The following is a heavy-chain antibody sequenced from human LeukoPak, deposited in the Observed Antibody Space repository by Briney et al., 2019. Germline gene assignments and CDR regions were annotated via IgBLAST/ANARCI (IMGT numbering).Heavy chain of an antibody. CDR2: ISYDGSNK. CDR3: ARDRGGSGYSYGYGY. V-gene: IGHV3-30*03. CDR1: GFTFSSYG. D-gene: IGHD5-18*01. J-gene: IGHJ4*02. Sequence: GRSLRLSCAASGFTFSSYGMHWVRQAPGKGLEWVAVISYDGSNKYYADSAKGRFTISRDNSKNTLYLQMNSLRAEDTAVYYCARDRGGSGYSYGYGYWGQGTLVTVSS.